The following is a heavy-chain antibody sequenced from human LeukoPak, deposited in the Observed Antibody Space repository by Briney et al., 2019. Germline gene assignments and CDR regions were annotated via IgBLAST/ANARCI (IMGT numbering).Heavy chain of an antibody. D-gene: IGHD4-17*01. V-gene: IGHV6-1*01. Sequence: SQTLSLTCAISGDSVSSNSAAWNWIRQSPSRGLEWLGRTYYRSKWYNDYAVSVKSRITINPDTSKNQFSLQLNSVTLEDTAVYYCARDPQMTTDNWFDPWGQGTLVTVSS. J-gene: IGHJ5*02. CDR1: GDSVSSNSAA. CDR2: TYYRSKWYN. CDR3: ARDPQMTTDNWFDP.